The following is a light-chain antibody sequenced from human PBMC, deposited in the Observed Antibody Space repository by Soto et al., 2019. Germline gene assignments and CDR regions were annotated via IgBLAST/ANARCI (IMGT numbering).Light chain of an antibody. CDR2: SAS. V-gene: IGKV3-15*01. CDR1: QTLDNT. J-gene: IGKJ2*01. Sequence: ETIMTQFPVTLSVSPGDQATLSCRASQTLDNTLAWYQQRPGQAPTLLIYSASTRATGVPARFSGSGSGTEFTLTSSSLQSEDFAMYYCQQYKDVPFTFGQGTNLEIK. CDR3: QQYKDVPFT.